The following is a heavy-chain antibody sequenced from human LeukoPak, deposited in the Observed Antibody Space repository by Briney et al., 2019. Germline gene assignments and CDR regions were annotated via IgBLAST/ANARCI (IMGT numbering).Heavy chain of an antibody. CDR1: GFTFSSYS. CDR3: ARDPALLWFGELQQTDY. V-gene: IGHV3-21*01. Sequence: GGSLRLSCAASGFTFSSYSMNWVRQAPGKGLEWVSSISSSSSYIYYADSVKGRFTISRDHAKNSLYLQMNSLRAEDTAVYYCARDPALLWFGELQQTDYWGQGTLVTVSS. D-gene: IGHD3-10*01. CDR2: ISSSSSYI. J-gene: IGHJ4*02.